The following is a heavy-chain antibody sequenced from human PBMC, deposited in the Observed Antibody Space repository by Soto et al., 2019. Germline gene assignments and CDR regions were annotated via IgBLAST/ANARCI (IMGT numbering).Heavy chain of an antibody. CDR1: GGSISSYY. Sequence: PSETLSLTCTVSGGSISSYYWSWIRQPPGKGLEWIGYIYYSGSTNYNPSLKSRVTISVDTSKNQFSLKMSSVTAADTAVYYCTRLATRYYFDYWDQGTLVTVS. CDR2: IYYSGST. CDR3: TRLATRYYFDY. J-gene: IGHJ4*02. D-gene: IGHD1-1*01. V-gene: IGHV4-59*01.